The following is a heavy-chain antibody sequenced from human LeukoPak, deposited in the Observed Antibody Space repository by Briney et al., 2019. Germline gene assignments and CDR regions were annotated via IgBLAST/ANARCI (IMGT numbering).Heavy chain of an antibody. CDR2: ISHTGGSP. V-gene: IGHV3-23*01. Sequence: PGGTLRLSCAASGITFSSYGMSWVRQVPGKGLEWVSSISHTGGSPYYADSVKGRFTISRDNSKNTLYLQMNSLRAEDTAVYYCAKDEWRGYCSGGSCYYEGADWFDPWGQGTLVTVSS. J-gene: IGHJ5*02. CDR1: GITFSSYG. D-gene: IGHD2-15*01. CDR3: AKDEWRGYCSGGSCYYEGADWFDP.